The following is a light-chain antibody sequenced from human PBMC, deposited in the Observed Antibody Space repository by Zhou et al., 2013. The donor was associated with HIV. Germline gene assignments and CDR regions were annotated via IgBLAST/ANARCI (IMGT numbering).Light chain of an antibody. Sequence: DIQMTQSPSSLSASVGDRVTITCRASQSIDNYLNWYQRKPGKAPKLLIYGASILHSGVPSRFSGSGSGTEFTLTISSLQPEDFATYYCQQYNSYPLTFGGGTKVEIK. V-gene: IGKV1-17*01. CDR1: QSIDNY. J-gene: IGKJ4*01. CDR3: QQYNSYPLT. CDR2: GAS.